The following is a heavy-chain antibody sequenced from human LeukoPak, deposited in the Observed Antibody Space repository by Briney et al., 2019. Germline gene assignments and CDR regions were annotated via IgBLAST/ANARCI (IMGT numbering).Heavy chain of an antibody. D-gene: IGHD1-14*01. CDR3: ARFSQTGAYYYYYMDV. CDR1: GGSISSYY. J-gene: IGHJ6*03. Sequence: SETLSLTCTVSGGSISSYYWSWIRQPAGKGLEWIGRIYTSGSTNYNPSLKSRVTMSVDTSKNQFSLKLSSVTAADTAVYYCARFSQTGAYYYYYMDVWGKGTTVTVSS. CDR2: IYTSGST. V-gene: IGHV4-4*07.